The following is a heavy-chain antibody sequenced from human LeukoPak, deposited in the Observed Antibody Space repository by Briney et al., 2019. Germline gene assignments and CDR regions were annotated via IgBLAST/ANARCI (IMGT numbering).Heavy chain of an antibody. J-gene: IGHJ4*02. CDR1: GFTFRSYW. CDR3: TRXAXSQGIVGAXH. D-gene: IGHD1-26*01. CDR2: IKQDGSET. Sequence: GGSLRLSCAASGFTFRSYWMTWVRQYPGKGLEWVANIKQDGSETYXADSVKGRFTISRDNAKNSLYLQMNSLTAEDTAVYYCTRXAXSQGIVGAXHWGQGTLVTVSS. V-gene: IGHV3-7*01.